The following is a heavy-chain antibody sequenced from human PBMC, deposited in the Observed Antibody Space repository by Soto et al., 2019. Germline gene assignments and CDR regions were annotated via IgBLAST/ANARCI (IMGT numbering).Heavy chain of an antibody. J-gene: IGHJ4*02. CDR3: ARDRKEVRYFDWPPDY. CDR2: INSDGSST. Sequence: GGSLRLSCAASGFTFSSYWMHWVRQAPGKGLVWVSRINSDGSSTSYADSVKGRFTISRDNAKNTLYLQMNSLRAEDTAVYYCARDRKEVRYFDWPPDYWGQGTLVTVSS. CDR1: GFTFSSYW. D-gene: IGHD3-9*01. V-gene: IGHV3-74*01.